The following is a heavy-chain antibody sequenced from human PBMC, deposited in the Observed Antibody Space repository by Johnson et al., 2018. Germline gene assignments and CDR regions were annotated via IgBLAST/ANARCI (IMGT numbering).Heavy chain of an antibody. D-gene: IGHD3-9*01. J-gene: IGHJ3*01. CDR3: AKDLEIMTGNHPPEGAFDV. CDR2: ISYDGSNK. V-gene: IGHV3-30*18. CDR1: GFTFNSYG. Sequence: QVQLVESGGGVVQPGRSLRLSCAASGFTFNSYGMHWVRQAPGKGLEWVALISYDGSNKYYADSVKGRCTISRDKSKKTVYLQMNGLGAEDTALYYWAKDLEIMTGNHPPEGAFDVWGPGTMVTVSS.